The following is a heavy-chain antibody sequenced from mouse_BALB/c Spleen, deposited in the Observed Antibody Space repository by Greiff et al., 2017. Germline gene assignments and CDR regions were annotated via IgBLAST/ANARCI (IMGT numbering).Heavy chain of an antibody. CDR3: ARDDYGSSSWFAY. Sequence: DVMLVESGGGLVKPGGSLKLSCAASGFTFSSYAMSWVRQSPEKRLEWVAEISSGGSYTYYPDTVTGRFTISRDNAKNTLYLEMSSLRSEDTAMYYCARDDYGSSSWFAYWGQGTLVTVSA. D-gene: IGHD1-1*01. CDR1: GFTFSSYA. J-gene: IGHJ3*01. V-gene: IGHV5-9-4*01. CDR2: ISSGGSYT.